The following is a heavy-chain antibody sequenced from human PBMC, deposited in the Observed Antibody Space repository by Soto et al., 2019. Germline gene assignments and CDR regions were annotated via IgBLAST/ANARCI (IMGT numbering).Heavy chain of an antibody. J-gene: IGHJ6*02. Sequence: SLRLSCAASGFTFTSYWMSWVRQAPGKGLEWVANIKQDGSEKNYVDSVKGRFTISRDNAKNSLFLEMNSPRAEDTAVYYCARESTIGDADGMDVWGQGTTVTVSS. V-gene: IGHV3-7*03. CDR1: GFTFTSYW. CDR3: ARESTIGDADGMDV. D-gene: IGHD1-1*01. CDR2: IKQDGSEK.